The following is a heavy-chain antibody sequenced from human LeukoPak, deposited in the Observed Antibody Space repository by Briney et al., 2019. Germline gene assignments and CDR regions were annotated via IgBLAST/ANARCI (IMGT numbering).Heavy chain of an antibody. V-gene: IGHV3-23*01. J-gene: IGHJ4*02. Sequence: GGSLRLSCAASGFTFSNYAMSWVRQAPGKGLEWVSSMSGYGGSTYYADSVKGRFTISRDNSKNTLYLQMNSLRAEDTAVYYCAKEQYSSSGYYFDYWGQGTLVTVSS. CDR3: AKEQYSSSGYYFDY. CDR2: MSGYGGST. D-gene: IGHD6-13*01. CDR1: GFTFSNYA.